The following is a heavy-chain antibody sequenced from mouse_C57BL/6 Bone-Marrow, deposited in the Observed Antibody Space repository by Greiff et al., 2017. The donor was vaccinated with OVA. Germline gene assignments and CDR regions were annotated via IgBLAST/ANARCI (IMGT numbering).Heavy chain of an antibody. V-gene: IGHV14-3*01. Sequence: VQLKESVAELVRPGASVKLSCTASGFTIKNTYMHWVKQRPERGLEWIGRIDPANGNTKYAPKFQGTATITADTSSNTAYLQLSSLTSEDTAIYYCARYSNYPLYAMDYWGQGTSVTVSS. CDR1: GFTIKNTY. D-gene: IGHD2-5*01. CDR2: IDPANGNT. J-gene: IGHJ4*01. CDR3: ARYSNYPLYAMDY.